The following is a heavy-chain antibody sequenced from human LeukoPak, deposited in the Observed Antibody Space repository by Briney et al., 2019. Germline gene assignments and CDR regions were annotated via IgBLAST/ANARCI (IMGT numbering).Heavy chain of an antibody. Sequence: GGSLRLSCAASGFTFSSYEMNWVRQAPSKELEWVSYISSSGSAIYYADSVKDRFTIARDNPKSSVYLQMNSLRAEDTAVYYCASIASRKQLVGYWGQGTLVTVSS. CDR2: ISSSGSAI. J-gene: IGHJ4*02. CDR1: GFTFSSYE. D-gene: IGHD6-13*01. V-gene: IGHV3-48*03. CDR3: ASIASRKQLVGY.